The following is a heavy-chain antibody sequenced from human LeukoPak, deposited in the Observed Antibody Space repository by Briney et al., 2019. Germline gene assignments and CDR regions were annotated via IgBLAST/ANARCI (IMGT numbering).Heavy chain of an antibody. V-gene: IGHV3-49*04. CDR1: GFTFDDYA. J-gene: IGHJ4*02. Sequence: PGGSLRLSCAASGFTFDDYAMNWVRQAPGKGLEWVGFITSKAYGGTTQYAASVKDRFTISRDDSKSIAYLQMTSLKTEDTAVYYCTRMMYCSGGSCSFDYWGQGTLVTVSS. CDR3: TRMMYCSGGSCSFDY. D-gene: IGHD2-15*01. CDR2: ITSKAYGGTT.